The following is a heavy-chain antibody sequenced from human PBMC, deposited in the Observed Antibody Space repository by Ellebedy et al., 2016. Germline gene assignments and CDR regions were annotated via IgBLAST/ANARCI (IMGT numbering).Heavy chain of an antibody. D-gene: IGHD3-10*01. CDR3: ARETLYGSGSLYYFDY. Sequence: GGSLRLSXAASGFTFSSYGMHWVRQAPGKGLEWVAVISYDGSNKYYADSVKGRFTISRDNSKNTLYLQMNSLRAEDTAVYYCARETLYGSGSLYYFDYWGQGTLVTVSS. J-gene: IGHJ4*02. V-gene: IGHV3-30*03. CDR1: GFTFSSYG. CDR2: ISYDGSNK.